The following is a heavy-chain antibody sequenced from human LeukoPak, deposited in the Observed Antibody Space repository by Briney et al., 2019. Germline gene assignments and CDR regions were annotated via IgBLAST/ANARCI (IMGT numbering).Heavy chain of an antibody. J-gene: IGHJ1*01. CDR1: GYTFTSYD. Sequence: ASVKVSFKASGYTFTSYDINWVRQATGQGLEWMGWMNPNSGNTGYAQKFQGRVTMTRNTSISTAYMELSSLRSEDTAVYYCARGLESIAVAGTSFQHWGQGTLVTVSS. D-gene: IGHD6-19*01. V-gene: IGHV1-8*01. CDR2: MNPNSGNT. CDR3: ARGLESIAVAGTSFQH.